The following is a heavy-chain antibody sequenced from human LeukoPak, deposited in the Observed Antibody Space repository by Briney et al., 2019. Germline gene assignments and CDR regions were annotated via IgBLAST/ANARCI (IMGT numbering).Heavy chain of an antibody. D-gene: IGHD3-22*01. CDR2: ISSSSSYI. CDR1: GFTFSSYS. V-gene: IGHV3-21*01. CDR3: THYYYDSSGYLGPTN. Sequence: GGSLRLSCAASGFTFSSYSMNWVRQAPGKGLEWVSSISSSSSYIYYADSVKGRFTISRDNAKNSLYLQMNSLRAEDTAVYYCTHYYYDSSGYLGPTNWGQGTLVTVSS. J-gene: IGHJ4*02.